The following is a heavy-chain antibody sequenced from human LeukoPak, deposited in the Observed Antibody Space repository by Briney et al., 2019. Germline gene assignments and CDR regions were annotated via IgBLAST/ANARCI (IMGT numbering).Heavy chain of an antibody. J-gene: IGHJ5*02. Sequence: SETLSLTCAVYGGSFSGYYWSWIRQPPGKGLEWIGEINHSGSTNYNPSLKSRVTISVDTSKNQFSLKLSSVTAADTAVYYCARQELWFRELLSNWFDPWGQGTLVTVSS. CDR2: INHSGST. CDR1: GGSFSGYY. V-gene: IGHV4-34*01. D-gene: IGHD3-10*01. CDR3: ARQELWFRELLSNWFDP.